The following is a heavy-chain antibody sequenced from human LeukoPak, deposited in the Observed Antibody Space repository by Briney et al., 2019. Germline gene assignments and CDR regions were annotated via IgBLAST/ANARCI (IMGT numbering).Heavy chain of an antibody. Sequence: ASVKVSCKASGYTFTSYGISWVRQAPGQGLEWMGWISAYNGNTNYAQKLQGRVTMTTDTSTSTAYMELRSLRSDDTAVYYCARDRQLPRRDSSGYYYGYWGQGTLVTVSS. CDR1: GYTFTSYG. D-gene: IGHD3-22*01. CDR2: ISAYNGNT. J-gene: IGHJ4*02. V-gene: IGHV1-18*01. CDR3: ARDRQLPRRDSSGYYYGY.